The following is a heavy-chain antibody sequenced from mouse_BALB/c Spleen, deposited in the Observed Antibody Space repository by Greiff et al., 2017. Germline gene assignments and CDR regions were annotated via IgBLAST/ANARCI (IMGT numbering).Heavy chain of an antibody. Sequence: EVKLVESGGGLVKPGGSLKLSCAASGFTFSSYAMSWVRQTPEKRLEWVATISSGGSYTYYPDSVKGRFTISRDNAKNTLYLQMSSLRSEDTAMYYCARLYDYDGGHFDYWGQGTTLTVSS. CDR3: ARLYDYDGGHFDY. CDR2: ISSGGSYT. CDR1: GFTFSSYA. J-gene: IGHJ2*01. V-gene: IGHV5-9-3*01. D-gene: IGHD2-4*01.